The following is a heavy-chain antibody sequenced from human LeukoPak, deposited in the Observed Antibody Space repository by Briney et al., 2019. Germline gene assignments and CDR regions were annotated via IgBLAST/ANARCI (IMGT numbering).Heavy chain of an antibody. CDR3: ARDSHDSSNYADAFDI. CDR2: ISAYNGNT. D-gene: IGHD4-11*01. CDR1: GYTFTSYG. V-gene: IGHV1-18*01. Sequence: SVKVSCKASGYTFTSYGISWVRQAPGQGLEWMGWISAYNGNTNYAQKLQGRVTMTTDTSTSTAYMELRSLRSDDTAVYYCARDSHDSSNYADAFDIWGQGTMVTVSS. J-gene: IGHJ3*02.